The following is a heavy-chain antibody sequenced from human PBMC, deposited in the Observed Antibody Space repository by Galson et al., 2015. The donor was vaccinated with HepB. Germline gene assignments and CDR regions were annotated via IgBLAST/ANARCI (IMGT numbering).Heavy chain of an antibody. D-gene: IGHD3-16*01. CDR2: ISAHDGNT. Sequence: SVKVSCKASGYTFSNCGLNWVRQAPGQGLEWMGWISAHDGNTNYAQKVQGRVIVTTDTSTSTAYIELRSLRSDDTAMYYCATALSFGDGRDVWRQGSTVSVPS. CDR3: ATALSFGDGRDV. CDR1: GYTFSNCG. J-gene: IGHJ6*02. V-gene: IGHV1-18*01.